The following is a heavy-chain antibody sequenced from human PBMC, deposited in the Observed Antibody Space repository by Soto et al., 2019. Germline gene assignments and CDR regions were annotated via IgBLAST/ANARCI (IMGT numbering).Heavy chain of an antibody. CDR2: INPNSGGT. V-gene: IGHV1-2*04. Sequence: ASVKVSCKASGYTFTGYYMHWVRHAPGQGLEWMGWINPNSGGTNYAQKFQGWVTMTRDTSISTAYMELSRLRSDDTAVYYCARDQGYCSGGSCAPASAFDIWGQGTMVTVSS. CDR1: GYTFTGYY. D-gene: IGHD2-15*01. J-gene: IGHJ3*02. CDR3: ARDQGYCSGGSCAPASAFDI.